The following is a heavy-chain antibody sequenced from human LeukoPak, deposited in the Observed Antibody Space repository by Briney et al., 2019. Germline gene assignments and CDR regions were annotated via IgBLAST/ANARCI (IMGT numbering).Heavy chain of an antibody. V-gene: IGHV3-21*01. CDR2: ISSSSSYI. D-gene: IGHD6-6*01. Sequence: KPGGSLRLSCAASGFTFSSYSMNWVRQAPGKGLEWVSSISSSSSYIYYADPVKGRFTISRDNAKNSLYLQMNSLRAEDTAVYYCARDSKRYSSSSDHWGQGTLVTVSS. J-gene: IGHJ5*02. CDR1: GFTFSSYS. CDR3: ARDSKRYSSSSDH.